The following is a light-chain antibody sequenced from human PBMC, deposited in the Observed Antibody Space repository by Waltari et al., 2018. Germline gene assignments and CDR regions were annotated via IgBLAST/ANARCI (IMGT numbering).Light chain of an antibody. J-gene: IGLJ3*02. CDR1: SGSLSPTSY. V-gene: IGLV8-61*01. Sequence: QTVVTQEPSLSVSPGGTVTLTCALSSGSLSPTSYASWYQQRPGQTPPTLVYKAYSRSSGVPDRFSGSILGNKAALIITGAQADDEAVYYCLLYMGSGIWVFGGGTKLTVL. CDR3: LLYMGSGIWV. CDR2: KAY.